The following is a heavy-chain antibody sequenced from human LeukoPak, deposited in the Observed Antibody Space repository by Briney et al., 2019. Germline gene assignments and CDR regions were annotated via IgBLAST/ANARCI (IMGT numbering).Heavy chain of an antibody. D-gene: IGHD3-10*01. CDR3: AKGPNFGSWRAVHY. Sequence: GGSLRLSCAASEFSFSSYDMSWVRQTLEKGLEWVSSISGDGVTFYAGSVKGRFTISRDKSKNTLYLQMNSLRTDDTAIYYCAKGPNFGSWRAVHYWGQGSLVTVSS. V-gene: IGHV3-23*01. CDR1: EFSFSSYD. CDR2: ISGDGVT. J-gene: IGHJ4*02.